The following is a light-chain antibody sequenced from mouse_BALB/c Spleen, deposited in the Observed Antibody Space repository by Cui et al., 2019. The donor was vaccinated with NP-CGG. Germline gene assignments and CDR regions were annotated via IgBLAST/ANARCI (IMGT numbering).Light chain of an antibody. V-gene: IGLV1*01. CDR1: TGAVTTSNY. J-gene: IGLJ1*01. Sequence: HGLVTRDSGLTTSPGETVTLTCRSSTGAVTTSNYANWVQEKPDHLFTGLIGGTNNRAPGVPARFSGSLIGDKAALTITGAQTEDEAIYFCALWYSNHWVFGGGTKLTVL. CDR2: GTN. CDR3: ALWYSNHWV.